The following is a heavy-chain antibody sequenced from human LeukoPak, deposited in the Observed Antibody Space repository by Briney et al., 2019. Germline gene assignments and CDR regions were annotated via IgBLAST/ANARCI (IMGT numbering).Heavy chain of an antibody. J-gene: IGHJ3*02. CDR3: ASLTTYGAFDI. V-gene: IGHV3-53*01. D-gene: IGHD4-17*01. CDR2: IYSGGST. CDR1: GFTVSSNY. Sequence: GGSLRLSCAASGFTVSSNYMSWVRQAPGKGLEWVSVIYSGGSTYYADSVKGRFTISRDNSKNTLYLQMNSLRAEDTAVYYCASLTTYGAFDIWGQGTMVTVSS.